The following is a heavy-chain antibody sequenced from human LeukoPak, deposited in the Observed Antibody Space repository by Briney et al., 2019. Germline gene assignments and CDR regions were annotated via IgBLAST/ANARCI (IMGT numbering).Heavy chain of an antibody. V-gene: IGHV3-21*01. CDR1: GFTFSSYA. CDR3: ARGTPSRGYYYDSSGYYLDY. Sequence: GGSLRLSCAASGFTFSSYAMSWVRQAPGKGLEWVSSISSSSSYIYYADSVKGRFTISRDNAKNSLYLQMNSLRAEDTAVYYCARGTPSRGYYYDSSGYYLDYWGQGTLVTVSS. CDR2: ISSSSSYI. D-gene: IGHD3-22*01. J-gene: IGHJ4*02.